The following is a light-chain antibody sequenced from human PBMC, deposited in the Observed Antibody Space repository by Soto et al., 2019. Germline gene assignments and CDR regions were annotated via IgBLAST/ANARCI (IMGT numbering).Light chain of an antibody. J-gene: IGLJ1*01. Sequence: QSVLTQPPSVSGAPGQRATISCTGSSSNIGAGYDVHWYQQLPGTAPKHLIYGNSNRPSGVPDRFSGSKSGTSAALAITGLQAEDEAEYYCQSYDSRLSGYVFGTGTKLTVL. CDR3: QSYDSRLSGYV. CDR1: SSNIGAGYD. CDR2: GNS. V-gene: IGLV1-40*01.